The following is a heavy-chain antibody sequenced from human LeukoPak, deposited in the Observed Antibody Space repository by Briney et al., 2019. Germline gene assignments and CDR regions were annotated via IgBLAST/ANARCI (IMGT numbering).Heavy chain of an antibody. J-gene: IGHJ5*02. CDR1: GGSISSGGYS. V-gene: IGHV4-30-2*05. D-gene: IGHD6-19*01. CDR3: ARGGPPGWYSSGWYEDPWFDP. CDR2: IYHSGST. Sequence: PSETLSLTCAVSGGSISSGGYSWSWIRQPPGKGLEWIGYIYHSGSTYYNPSLKSRVTISVDTSKNQFSLKLSSVTAADTAVYYCARGGPPGWYSSGWYEDPWFDPWGQGTLVTVSS.